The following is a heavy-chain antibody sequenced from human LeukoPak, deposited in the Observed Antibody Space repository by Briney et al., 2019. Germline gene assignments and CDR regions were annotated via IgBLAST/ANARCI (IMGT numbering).Heavy chain of an antibody. Sequence: GGSLRLSCAASGFTFDDYGMSWVRQAPGKGLEWVSGITWYGGSTGFADSVKGRFTISRDNAKNSLYLQMNGLSAEETALYYCARGGQLVTYFDYWGQGTLVTVSS. CDR1: GFTFDDYG. J-gene: IGHJ4*02. D-gene: IGHD6-6*01. V-gene: IGHV3-20*04. CDR2: ITWYGGST. CDR3: ARGGQLVTYFDY.